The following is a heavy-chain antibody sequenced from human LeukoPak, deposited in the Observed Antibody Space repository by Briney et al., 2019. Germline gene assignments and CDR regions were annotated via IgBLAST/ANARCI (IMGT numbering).Heavy chain of an antibody. CDR3: ARVGTRGGLLDY. CDR1: GGSISSGGYY. V-gene: IGHV4-31*03. Sequence: SETLSLTCTVSGGSISSGGYYWSWIRQHPGKGLEWIGYFYYSGSTYYNPSLKSRVTISVDTSKNQFSLKLSSVTAADTAVYYCARVGTRGGLLDYWGQGTLVTVSS. CDR2: FYYSGST. D-gene: IGHD2-2*01. J-gene: IGHJ4*02.